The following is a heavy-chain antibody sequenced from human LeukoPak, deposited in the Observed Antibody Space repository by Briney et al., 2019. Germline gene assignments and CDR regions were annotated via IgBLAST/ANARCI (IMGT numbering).Heavy chain of an antibody. CDR3: ARGDIAVAGTQFDY. CDR2: INHSGST. J-gene: IGHJ4*02. D-gene: IGHD6-19*01. Sequence: PSETLSLTCAVYGGSSSGYYWSWIRQPPGKGLEWIGEINHSGSTNYNPSLKSRVTISVDTSKNQFSLKLSSVTAADTAVYYCARGDIAVAGTQFDYWGQGTLVTVSS. CDR1: GGSSSGYY. V-gene: IGHV4-34*01.